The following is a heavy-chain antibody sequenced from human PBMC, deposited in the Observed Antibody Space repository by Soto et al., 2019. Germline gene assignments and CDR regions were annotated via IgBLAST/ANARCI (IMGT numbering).Heavy chain of an antibody. V-gene: IGHV1-69*13. J-gene: IGHJ6*02. Sequence: SVKVSCKVSGGTFSSYAISWVRQAPGQGLEWMGGIIPIFGTANYAQKFQGRVTITADESTSTAYMELSSRRSEDTAVYYCASANIVLMVYALTGAYGMDVWGQGTTVTVSS. D-gene: IGHD2-8*01. CDR3: ASANIVLMVYALTGAYGMDV. CDR2: IIPIFGTA. CDR1: GGTFSSYA.